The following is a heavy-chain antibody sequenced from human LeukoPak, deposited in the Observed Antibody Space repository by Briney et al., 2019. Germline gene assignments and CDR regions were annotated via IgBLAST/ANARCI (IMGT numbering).Heavy chain of an antibody. CDR1: GFTFSSYE. V-gene: IGHV3-48*03. Sequence: GGSLRLSCAASGFTFSSYEMNWVRQAPGKGLEWVSYISSSGSTIYYADSVKGRFTISRDNAKNSLYLQMNSLRAEDTAVYYCARVTASDAFDIWGQGTMVTASS. CDR2: ISSSGSTI. CDR3: ARVTASDAFDI. J-gene: IGHJ3*02.